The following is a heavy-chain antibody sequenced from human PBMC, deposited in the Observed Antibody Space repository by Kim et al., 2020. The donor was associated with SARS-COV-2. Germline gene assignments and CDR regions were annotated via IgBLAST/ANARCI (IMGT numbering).Heavy chain of an antibody. CDR1: GFTFSSYA. J-gene: IGHJ6*03. D-gene: IGHD1-20*01. CDR2: ISYDGSNK. Sequence: SLRLSCAASGFTFSSYAMHWVRQAPGKGLEWVAVISYDGSNKYYADSVKGRFTISRDNSKNTLYLQMNSLRAEDTAVYYCARDPLTGTVVHYYMDVWGKGTTVTVSS. CDR3: ARDPLTGTVVHYYMDV. V-gene: IGHV3-30-3*01.